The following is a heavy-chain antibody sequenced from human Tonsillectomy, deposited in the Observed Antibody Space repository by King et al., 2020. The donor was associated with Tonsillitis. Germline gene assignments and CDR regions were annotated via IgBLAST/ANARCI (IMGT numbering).Heavy chain of an antibody. CDR3: ASTFGAYYFDY. CDR1: GFTFSSYA. Sequence: VQLVESGGGVVQPGRSLRLSCAASGFTFSSYAMHWVRQAPGKGLEWVANIKQDGSEKYYVDSVKGRFTISRDNAKNSLYLQMNSLRVEDTAVYYCASTFGAYYFDYWGEGTLVTVSS. D-gene: IGHD3-16*01. CDR2: IKQDGSEK. V-gene: IGHV3-7*01. J-gene: IGHJ4*02.